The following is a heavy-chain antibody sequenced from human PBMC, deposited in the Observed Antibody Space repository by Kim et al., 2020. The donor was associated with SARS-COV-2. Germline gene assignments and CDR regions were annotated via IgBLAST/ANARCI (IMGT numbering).Heavy chain of an antibody. J-gene: IGHJ6*02. V-gene: IGHV3-21*01. Sequence: DSVKGRFTISGDNAKNSLYLQMNSLRAEDTAVYYCARDRGAHWSYGMDVWGQGTTVSVSS. CDR3: ARDRGAHWSYGMDV. D-gene: IGHD2-8*02.